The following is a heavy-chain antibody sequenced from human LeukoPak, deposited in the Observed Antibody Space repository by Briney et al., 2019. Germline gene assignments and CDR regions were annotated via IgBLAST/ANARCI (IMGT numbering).Heavy chain of an antibody. J-gene: IGHJ4*02. CDR2: FYYSGST. CDR1: GGSISSYY. D-gene: IGHD2-2*01. CDR3: ALGGYCGRSSCYSFDY. Sequence: SETLSLTCTVSGGSISSYYWSWLRQPPGKGREWLGYFYYSGSTKYNPSLKSRVTISVDTSRNQFSLKLSSVTAADTAVYYCALGGYCGRSSCYSFDYWGQGTLVTVSS. V-gene: IGHV4-59*01.